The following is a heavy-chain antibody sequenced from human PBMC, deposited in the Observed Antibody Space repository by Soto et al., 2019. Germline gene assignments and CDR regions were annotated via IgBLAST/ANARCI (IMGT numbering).Heavy chain of an antibody. V-gene: IGHV1-69*13. CDR2: IIPIFGTA. CDR3: AREDTAMVPLNY. D-gene: IGHD5-18*01. Sequence: GASVKVSCKASGGTFSSYAISRVRQAPGQGLEWMGGIIPIFGTANYAQKFQGRVTITADESTSTAYMELSSLRSEDTAVYYCAREDTAMVPLNYWGQGTLVTVSS. J-gene: IGHJ4*02. CDR1: GGTFSSYA.